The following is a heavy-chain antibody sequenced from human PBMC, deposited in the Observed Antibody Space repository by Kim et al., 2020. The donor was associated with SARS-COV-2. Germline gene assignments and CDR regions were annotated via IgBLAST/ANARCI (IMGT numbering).Heavy chain of an antibody. Sequence: TPQGRVTMTTDTSTSTAYMELRSLRSEDTAVYYCARGGYHFWSGYRYFDYWGQGTLVTVSS. D-gene: IGHD3-3*01. CDR3: ARGGYHFWSGYRYFDY. J-gene: IGHJ4*02. V-gene: IGHV1-18*01.